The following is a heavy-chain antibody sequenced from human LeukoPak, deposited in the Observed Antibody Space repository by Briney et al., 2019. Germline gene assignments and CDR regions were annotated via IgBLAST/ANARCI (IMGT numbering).Heavy chain of an antibody. CDR2: IYNSGGT. CDR1: GFTVSGNY. Sequence: GGSLRLSCAASGFTVSGNYMSWVRQAPGKGLEWVSVIYNSGGTYYADSVKGRFTISRDYSKNTLYLQMNSLRAEDTAVYYCASDSPGGYFNYWGQGTLVTVSS. D-gene: IGHD1-26*01. CDR3: ASDSPGGYFNY. V-gene: IGHV3-53*01. J-gene: IGHJ4*02.